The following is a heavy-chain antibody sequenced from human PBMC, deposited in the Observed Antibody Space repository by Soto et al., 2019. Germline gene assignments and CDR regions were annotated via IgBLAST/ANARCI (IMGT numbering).Heavy chain of an antibody. Sequence: GGSLRLSCAASEFTFSSYWMSWVRQAPGKGLEWVANIKQDGSEKYYVDSVKGRVTISVDTSKNQFSLKLSSVTAADTAVYYCARVSRLIVATIDYYYYYMDVWGKGTTVTVSS. J-gene: IGHJ6*03. CDR1: EFTFSSYW. CDR3: ARVSRLIVATIDYYYYYMDV. D-gene: IGHD5-12*01. CDR2: IKQDGSEK. V-gene: IGHV3-7*03.